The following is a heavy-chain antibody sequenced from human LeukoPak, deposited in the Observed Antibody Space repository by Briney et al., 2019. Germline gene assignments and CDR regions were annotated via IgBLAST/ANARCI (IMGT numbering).Heavy chain of an antibody. Sequence: KPSETLSLTCTVSGGSISSYYWSWIRQPAGQGLEWIGRIYTSGSARSNPSLKSRVTMSVDRSKNQFSLKLSSVTAADTAVYYCARGPNRITMMIGDAFDIWGQGTMVTISS. V-gene: IGHV4-4*07. CDR1: GGSISSYY. D-gene: IGHD3-22*01. J-gene: IGHJ3*02. CDR3: ARGPNRITMMIGDAFDI. CDR2: IYTSGSA.